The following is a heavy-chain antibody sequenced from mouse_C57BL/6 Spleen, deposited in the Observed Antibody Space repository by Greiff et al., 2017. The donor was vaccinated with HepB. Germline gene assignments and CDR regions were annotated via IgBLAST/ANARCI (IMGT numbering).Heavy chain of an antibody. CDR2: IDPENGDT. D-gene: IGHD1-1*01. CDR1: GFNIKDDY. Sequence: EVQLQQSGAELVRPGASVKLSCTASGFNIKDDYMHWVKQRPEQGLEWIGWIDPENGDTEYASKFQGKATIIADTSSNTAYLQLSSLTSEDTAVYYCTTGGSSYDYAMDYWGQGTSVTVSS. CDR3: TTGGSSYDYAMDY. V-gene: IGHV14-4*01. J-gene: IGHJ4*01.